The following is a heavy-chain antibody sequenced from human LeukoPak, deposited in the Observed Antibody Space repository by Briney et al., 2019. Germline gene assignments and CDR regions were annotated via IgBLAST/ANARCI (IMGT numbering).Heavy chain of an antibody. CDR2: IGSNGGST. CDR1: GFTFSSYT. CDR3: VRTIAVAVAFDY. Sequence: GGSLRLSCAASGFTFSSYTMHWVRQAPGKRLEHVSAIGSNGGSTYHANSVKGRFIITRDNSKNTLYPQMGSLRAEDMAVYYCVRTIAVAVAFDYWGQGTLVTVSS. V-gene: IGHV3-64*01. D-gene: IGHD6-19*01. J-gene: IGHJ4*02.